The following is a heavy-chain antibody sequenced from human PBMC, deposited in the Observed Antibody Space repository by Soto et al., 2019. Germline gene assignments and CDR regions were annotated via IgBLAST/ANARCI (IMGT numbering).Heavy chain of an antibody. CDR1: GFTFSSYG. D-gene: IGHD6-19*01. CDR2: IWYDGSNK. V-gene: IGHV3-33*01. Sequence: QVQLVESGGGVVQPGRSLRLSCAASGFTFSSYGMHWVRQAPGKGLEWVAVIWYDGSNKYYADSVKGRFTTSRDNSKNTLYLQMNSLRAEDTAVYYCARVHSSGWQGELYYYYGMDVWGQGTTVTVSS. J-gene: IGHJ6*02. CDR3: ARVHSSGWQGELYYYYGMDV.